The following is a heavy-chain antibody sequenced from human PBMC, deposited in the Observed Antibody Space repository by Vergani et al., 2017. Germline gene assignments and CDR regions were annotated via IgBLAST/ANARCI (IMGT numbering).Heavy chain of an antibody. CDR2: IIPIFGTA. CDR3: ARVTPGGYCSGGSCYSPNWYFDL. Sequence: QVQLVQSGAEVKKPGSSVKVSCKASGGTFSSYAISWVRQAPGQGLEWMGGIIPIFGTANYAQKFQGRVTITADDSTSTAYMELSSLRSEDTAVYYCARVTPGGYCSGGSCYSPNWYFDLWGRGTLVTVAS. CDR1: GGTFSSYA. D-gene: IGHD2-15*01. J-gene: IGHJ2*01. V-gene: IGHV1-69*01.